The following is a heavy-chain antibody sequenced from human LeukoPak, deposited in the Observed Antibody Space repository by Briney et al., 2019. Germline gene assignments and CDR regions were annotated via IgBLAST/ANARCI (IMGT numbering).Heavy chain of an antibody. CDR2: ISGSGGST. CDR1: GFTFSSYA. D-gene: IGHD4-17*01. J-gene: IGHJ3*02. CDR3: AKDHWVTTVTISLMDDASDI. V-gene: IGHV3-23*01. Sequence: PGGSLRLSCAASGFTFSSYAMSWVRQAPGKGLEWVSAISGSGGSTYYADSVKGRFTISRDNSKNTLYLQMNSLRAEDTAVYYCAKDHWVTTVTISLMDDASDIWGQGTMVTVSS.